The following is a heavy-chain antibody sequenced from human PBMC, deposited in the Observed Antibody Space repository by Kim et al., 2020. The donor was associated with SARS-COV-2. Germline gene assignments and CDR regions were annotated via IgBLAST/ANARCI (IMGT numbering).Heavy chain of an antibody. Sequence: SETLSLTCAVYGGSLSGYYWSWIRQPPGKGLEWIGEINHSGSTNYNPTLKIRVTISVDTSKNQFSLKLSSGTAADTAVYYCAWWAAMVRGELVHYCYYGMDDWGQGTTVTVSS. CDR1: GGSLSGYY. D-gene: IGHD3-10*01. CDR3: AWWAAMVRGELVHYCYYGMDD. J-gene: IGHJ6*02. V-gene: IGHV4-34*01. CDR2: INHSGST.